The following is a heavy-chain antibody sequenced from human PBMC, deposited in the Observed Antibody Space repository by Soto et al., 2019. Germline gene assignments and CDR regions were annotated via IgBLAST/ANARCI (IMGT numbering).Heavy chain of an antibody. CDR2: IYYSGST. D-gene: IGHD6-19*01. J-gene: IGHJ6*02. V-gene: IGHV4-31*03. CDR3: AREPGIAVAGTRYYYGMDA. CDR1: GGSISSGGYY. Sequence: SETLSLTCTVSGGSISSGGYYWSWIRQHPGKGLEWIGYIYYSGSTYYNPSLKSRVTISVDTSKNQFSLKLSSVTAADTAVYYCAREPGIAVAGTRYYYGMDAWGQGTTVTVSS.